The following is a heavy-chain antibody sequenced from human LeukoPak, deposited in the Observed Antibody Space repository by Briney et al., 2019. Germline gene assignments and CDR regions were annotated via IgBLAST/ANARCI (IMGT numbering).Heavy chain of an antibody. CDR1: GGSISSSSYY. V-gene: IGHV4-39*01. CDR3: ARHLHYYDSSGYYTGPYYYYGMDF. D-gene: IGHD3-22*01. Sequence: KPSETLSLTCTVSGGSISSSSYYWGWIRQPPGKGLEWIGSIYYSGSTYYNPSLKSRVTISVDTSKNQFSLKLSSVTAADTAVYYCARHLHYYDSSGYYTGPYYYYGMDFWGQGTTVTVSS. J-gene: IGHJ6*01. CDR2: IYYSGST.